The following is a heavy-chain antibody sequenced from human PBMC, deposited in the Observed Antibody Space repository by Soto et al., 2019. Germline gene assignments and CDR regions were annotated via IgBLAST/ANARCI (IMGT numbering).Heavy chain of an antibody. V-gene: IGHV4-59*08. Sequence: QVQLQESGPGLVKPSETLSLTCTVSGDSISSYNLAWIRQPPGKGLEWIGYFRSSGGTSYNPSLKSRVARSADTSTEQSSLRLTSVTAADTAVYYCVRQGIGVLHGLVDVWGQGTTVTVSS. J-gene: IGHJ6*02. CDR3: VRQGIGVLHGLVDV. D-gene: IGHD3-10*01. CDR2: FRSSGGT. CDR1: GDSISSYN.